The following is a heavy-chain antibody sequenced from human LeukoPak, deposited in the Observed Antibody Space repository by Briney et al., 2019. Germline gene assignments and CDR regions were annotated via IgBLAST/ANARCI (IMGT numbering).Heavy chain of an antibody. V-gene: IGHV4-38-2*01. J-gene: IGHJ6*03. D-gene: IGHD3-16*01. CDR1: GYSISSGYY. CDR2: IYHSGST. Sequence: PSETLSLTCAVSGYSISSGYYWGWIRQPPGKGLEWIGSIYHSGSTYYNPSLKSRVTISVDTSKNRFSLKLSSVTAADTAVYYCARRGTNYYYYMDVWGKGTTVTVSS. CDR3: ARRGTNYYYYMDV.